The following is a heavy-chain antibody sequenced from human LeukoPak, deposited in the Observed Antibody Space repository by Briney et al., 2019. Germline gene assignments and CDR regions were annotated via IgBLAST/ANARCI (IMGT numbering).Heavy chain of an antibody. CDR1: GGPFSGYY. D-gene: IGHD3-22*01. V-gene: IGHV4-34*01. Sequence: PSETLSLTCAVYGGPFSGYYWSWIRQPPGKGLEWIGEINHSGSTNYNPSLKSRVTISVDTSKNQFSLKLSSVTAADTAVYYCARHRITMIVVVIAPDAIDYWGQGTLVTVSS. CDR3: ARHRITMIVVVIAPDAIDY. CDR2: INHSGST. J-gene: IGHJ4*02.